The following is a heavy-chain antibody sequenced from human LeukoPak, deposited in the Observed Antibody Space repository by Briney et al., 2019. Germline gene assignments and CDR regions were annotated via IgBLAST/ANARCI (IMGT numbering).Heavy chain of an antibody. Sequence: GGSLRLSCAASGFIVSSNYMSWVRQAPGKGLEWVSILYSGGNTYYADSVKGRFIISRDNSNNTLYLQMNSLRTEDTAVYYCARVGITLFGVVILWGQGALVTVSS. J-gene: IGHJ4*02. V-gene: IGHV3-53*01. CDR3: ARVGITLFGVVIL. CDR1: GFIVSSNY. CDR2: LYSGGNT. D-gene: IGHD3-3*01.